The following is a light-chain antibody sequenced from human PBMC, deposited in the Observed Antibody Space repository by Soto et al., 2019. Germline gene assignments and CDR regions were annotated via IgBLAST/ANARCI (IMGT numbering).Light chain of an antibody. CDR3: GSDATGGAYV. Sequence: QSALTQPASVSGSPGQSITISCTGTSSDVGGYNAVSWYQQHPGKAPKLMIYDVTNRPSGASNRFSGSKSGNTASLTISGLQAEDEADYYCGSDATGGAYVFGTGTKVTV. CDR2: DVT. V-gene: IGLV2-14*01. CDR1: SSDVGGYNA. J-gene: IGLJ1*01.